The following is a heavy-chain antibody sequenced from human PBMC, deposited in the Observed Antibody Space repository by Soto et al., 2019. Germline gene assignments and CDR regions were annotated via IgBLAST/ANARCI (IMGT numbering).Heavy chain of an antibody. CDR2: IYFDGITT. CDR1: GFTFNTHW. Sequence: EVQLVESGGGVVQQGGSLRLSCTASGFTFNTHWMHWVRQAPGQGLVWVSRIYFDGITTNYADSVKGRLTVSRDNAKNTVYLHVNTLRDEDTAVDYCARGGAMGVDYWGQGTLVTVAS. V-gene: IGHV3-74*01. J-gene: IGHJ4*02. D-gene: IGHD1-26*01. CDR3: ARGGAMGVDY.